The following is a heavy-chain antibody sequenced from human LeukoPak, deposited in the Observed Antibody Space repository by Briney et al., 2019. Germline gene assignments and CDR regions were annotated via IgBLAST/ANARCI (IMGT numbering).Heavy chain of an antibody. CDR2: INPSGGIT. V-gene: IGHV1-46*01. CDR1: GYTFTSYY. J-gene: IGHJ4*02. Sequence: ASVKVSCKASGYTFTSYYMHWVRQAPGQGLEWMGMINPSGGITSYAQKFQGRVTMTTDTSTSTVYMELSSLRSEDTAVYYCARAPGNGVVVTPHPYFDYWGQGTLVTVSS. CDR3: ARAPGNGVVVTPHPYFDY. D-gene: IGHD3-22*01.